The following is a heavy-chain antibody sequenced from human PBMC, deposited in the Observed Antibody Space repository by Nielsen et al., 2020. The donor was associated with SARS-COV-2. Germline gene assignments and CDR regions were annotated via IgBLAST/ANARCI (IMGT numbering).Heavy chain of an antibody. CDR1: GFTFSSYS. J-gene: IGHJ4*02. V-gene: IGHV3-21*01. CDR3: ATDTDYYFDS. D-gene: IGHD3/OR15-3a*01. CDR2: ISSSSSYI. Sequence: GGSLRLSCAASGFTFSSYSMNWVRQAPGKGLEWVSSISSSSSYIYYADSVKGRFTISRDNAKNSLYLQTNSLRAEDTAVYYCATDTDYYFDSWGQGTLVTVSS.